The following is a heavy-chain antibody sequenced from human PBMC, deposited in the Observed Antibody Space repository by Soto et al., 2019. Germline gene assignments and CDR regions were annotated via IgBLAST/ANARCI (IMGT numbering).Heavy chain of an antibody. CDR2: IIPIFGTA. V-gene: IGHV1-69*13. J-gene: IGHJ4*02. CDR1: GGTFSSYA. CDR3: ARDPPYSSSSSAGDY. D-gene: IGHD6-6*01. Sequence: ASVKVSCKASGGTFSSYAISWVRQAPGQGLEWMGGIIPIFGTANYAQKFQGRVTITADESTSTAYMELSSLRSEDTAVYYCARDPPYSSSSSAGDYWGQGTLVTVSS.